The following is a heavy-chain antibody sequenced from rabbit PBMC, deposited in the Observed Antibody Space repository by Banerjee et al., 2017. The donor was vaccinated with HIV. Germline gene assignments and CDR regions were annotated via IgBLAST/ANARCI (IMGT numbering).Heavy chain of an antibody. Sequence: QSLEESGGDLVKPGASLTLTCTASGFDFSSYYMSWVRQAPGKGLEWIGYIDPVVGTTYYANWVNGRFTISRENTQNTLYLQVNSLSGADTATYFCARSTYAATNNLWGPGTLVTV. CDR1: GFDFSSYY. D-gene: IGHD4-2*01. CDR3: ARSTYAATNNL. CDR2: IDPVVGTT. V-gene: IGHV1S7*01. J-gene: IGHJ4*01.